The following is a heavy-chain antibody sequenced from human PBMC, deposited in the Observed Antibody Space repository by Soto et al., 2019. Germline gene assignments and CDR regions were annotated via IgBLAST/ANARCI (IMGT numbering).Heavy chain of an antibody. CDR1: GVTFSSDG. J-gene: IGHJ4*02. CDR2: ISFDGNTK. V-gene: IGHV3-30*18. D-gene: IGHD2-2*01. CDR3: VKPPKPHIVVLPVTI. Sequence: PGGSLRLSCAASGVTFSSDGMHWVCQAPGKGLEWVAVISFDGNTKYYADSMKARLTISRDNSKNTLWLQMNSLRDDDTAVYYCVKPPKPHIVVLPVTIWGQGSLVTVSS.